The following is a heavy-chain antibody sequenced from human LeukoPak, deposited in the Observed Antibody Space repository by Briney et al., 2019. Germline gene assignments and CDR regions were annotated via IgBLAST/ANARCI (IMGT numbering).Heavy chain of an antibody. Sequence: GGSLRLSCAASGFTFSSYSMHWVRQAPDKGLEWLAVISYDGSNKFYADSVKGRFTISRDNSKNTLYLQMNSPRAEDTAVYYCARSRYYYGSGSYFDYWGQGTLVTVSS. CDR2: ISYDGSNK. J-gene: IGHJ4*02. CDR1: GFTFSSYS. CDR3: ARSRYYYGSGSYFDY. D-gene: IGHD3-10*01. V-gene: IGHV3-30*04.